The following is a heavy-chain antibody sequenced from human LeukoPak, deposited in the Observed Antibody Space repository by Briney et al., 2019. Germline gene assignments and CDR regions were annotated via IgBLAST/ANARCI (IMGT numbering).Heavy chain of an antibody. J-gene: IGHJ6*02. CDR3: ARDLAPPYSSGWYFNYYGMDV. Sequence: ASVKVSCKASGYTFTGYYMHWVRQAPGQGREWMGWINPNSGGTNYAQKFQGRVTMTRDTSISTAYMELSRLRSDDTAVYYCARDLAPPYSSGWYFNYYGMDVWGQGTTVTVSS. D-gene: IGHD6-19*01. V-gene: IGHV1-2*02. CDR1: GYTFTGYY. CDR2: INPNSGGT.